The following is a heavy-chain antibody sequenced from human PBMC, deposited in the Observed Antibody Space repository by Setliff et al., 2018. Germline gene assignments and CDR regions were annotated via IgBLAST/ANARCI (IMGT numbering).Heavy chain of an antibody. CDR2: IRSDGSNK. J-gene: IGHJ4*02. CDR3: AKPRPGWPAGFDS. CDR1: GFSLSDTW. Sequence: GGSLRLSCVLSGFSLSDTWMHWVRQAPGKGLEWVAYIRSDGSNKYYTDLVKGRFSITRDNSKNTLYLQMCSLRPEDTALYYCAKPRPGWPAGFDSWGQGTLVTVSS. D-gene: IGHD6-19*01. V-gene: IGHV3-30*02.